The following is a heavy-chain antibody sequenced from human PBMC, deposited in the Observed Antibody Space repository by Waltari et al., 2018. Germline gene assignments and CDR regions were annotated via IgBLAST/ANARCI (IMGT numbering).Heavy chain of an antibody. J-gene: IGHJ3*02. CDR3: ARGGGSGSRDAFDI. D-gene: IGHD3-16*01. Sequence: VQPVQSGADVTKPGASVKVSCKASGYTFTGYSTHWVPPAPGQGLEWMGRINTNSGGTNYAQKFQGRVTMTRDTSISTAYMELSRLISDDTAVYYCARGGGSGSRDAFDIWGQGTMVTVSS. CDR2: INTNSGGT. V-gene: IGHV1-2*02. CDR1: GYTFTGYS.